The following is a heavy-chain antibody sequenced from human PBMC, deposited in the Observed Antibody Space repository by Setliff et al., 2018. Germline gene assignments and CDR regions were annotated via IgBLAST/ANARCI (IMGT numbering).Heavy chain of an antibody. D-gene: IGHD6-6*01. J-gene: IGHJ6*03. V-gene: IGHV1-69*05. CDR2: TIPNFGTT. CDR1: GGTFSSYG. CDR3: VREGVHSRSSTDYRYYMDV. Sequence: ASVKVSCKASGGTFSSYGISWVRQAPGQGLEWLGGTIPNFGTTNYAQEFQGRVTIITDESTSTAYMELSSLRFEDTAVYYCVREGVHSRSSTDYRYYMDVWGKGTTVTVSS.